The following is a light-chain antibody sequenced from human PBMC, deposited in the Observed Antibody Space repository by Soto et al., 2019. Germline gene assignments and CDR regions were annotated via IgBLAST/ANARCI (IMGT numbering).Light chain of an antibody. J-gene: IGKJ1*01. V-gene: IGKV3-11*01. CDR1: QSVYTY. CDR2: DAS. CDR3: QQRSNWPPVT. Sequence: SQSVYTYLAWYQQKPGQAPRLLIFDASKRATGIPARFSGTGSGTDFTLTISSLEPEDVAVYYCQQRSNWPPVTFGQGTKVDIK.